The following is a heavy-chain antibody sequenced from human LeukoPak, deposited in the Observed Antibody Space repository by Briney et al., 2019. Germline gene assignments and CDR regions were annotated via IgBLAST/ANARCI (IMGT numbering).Heavy chain of an antibody. D-gene: IGHD5-18*01. CDR2: IIPIFGTA. CDR3: AREANVPQPEDWFDP. V-gene: IGHV1-69*13. CDR1: GYTFTSYG. J-gene: IGHJ5*02. Sequence: GASVKVSCKASGYTFTSYGISWVRQAPGQGLEWMGGIIPIFGTANYAQKFQGRVTITADESTSTAYMELSSLRSEDTAVYYYAREANVPQPEDWFDPWGQGTLVTVSS.